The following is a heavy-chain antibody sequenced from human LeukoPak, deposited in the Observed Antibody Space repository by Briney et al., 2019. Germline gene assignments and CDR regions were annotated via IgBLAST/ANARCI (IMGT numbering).Heavy chain of an antibody. D-gene: IGHD2-15*01. CDR3: ARRGGVLSNRYNWFDP. J-gene: IGHJ5*02. V-gene: IGHV1-18*01. Sequence: ASVKVSCKASGYTFTNYGISWVRQAPGQGLEWMGWVSANNANTNYAQKLQGRVTMTTDTSTSTAYMELRSLRPDDTAVYYCARRGGVLSNRYNWFDPWGQGTLVTVSS. CDR2: VSANNANT. CDR1: GYTFTNYG.